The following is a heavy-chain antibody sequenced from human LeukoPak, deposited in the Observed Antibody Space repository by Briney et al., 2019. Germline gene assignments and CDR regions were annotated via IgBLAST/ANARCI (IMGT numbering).Heavy chain of an antibody. D-gene: IGHD2-15*01. Sequence: GASVKVSCKASGYTFTSYYMHWVRQAPGQGLEWMGIINPSGGSTSYAQKFQGRVTMTRDTSTSTVYMELSSLRSEDTAVYYCARGGGSCRGGSCESTKHYWGQGTLVTVSS. J-gene: IGHJ4*02. CDR3: ARGGGSCRGGSCESTKHY. CDR2: INPSGGST. V-gene: IGHV1-46*01. CDR1: GYTFTSYY.